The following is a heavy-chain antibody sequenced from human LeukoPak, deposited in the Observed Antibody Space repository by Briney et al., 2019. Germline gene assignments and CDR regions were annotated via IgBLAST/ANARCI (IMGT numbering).Heavy chain of an antibody. D-gene: IGHD3-9*01. CDR1: GGSISSYY. J-gene: IGHJ4*02. Sequence: ASETLSLTCTVSGGSISSYYWSWIRQPPGKGLEWIGYIYYSGSTNYNPSLKSRVTISVDTSKNQFSLKLSSVTAADTAVYYCARGGSYYDILGSFDYWGQGTLVTVSS. CDR3: ARGGSYYDILGSFDY. V-gene: IGHV4-59*01. CDR2: IYYSGST.